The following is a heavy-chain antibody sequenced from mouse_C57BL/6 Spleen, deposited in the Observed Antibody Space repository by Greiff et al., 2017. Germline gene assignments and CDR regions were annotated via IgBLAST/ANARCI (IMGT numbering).Heavy chain of an antibody. D-gene: IGHD1-1*01. CDR3: ARYNHYYVSSHAMDY. CDR2: IRNKANGYTT. Sequence: EVKLMESGGGLVQPGGSLSLSCAASGFTFTDYYMSWVRQPPGKALEWLGFIRNKANGYTTEYSASVKGRFTISRDNSQSILYLQMNALRAEDSATYYCARYNHYYVSSHAMDYWGQGTSVTVSS. CDR1: GFTFTDYY. J-gene: IGHJ4*01. V-gene: IGHV7-3*01.